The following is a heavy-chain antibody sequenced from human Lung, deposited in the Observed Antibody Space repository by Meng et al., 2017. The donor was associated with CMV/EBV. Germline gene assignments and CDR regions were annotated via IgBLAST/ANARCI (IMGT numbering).Heavy chain of an antibody. V-gene: IGHV3-21*06. Sequence: GGSLRLXCVVSGLNFRTYGMTWVRQASGKGLEFVSHINAESTNKGYADAVKGRFTISRDIAGSSVFLQMNNLRVEDAAVYYCTTDPEGDYDCDFWGQGTLVTVSS. CDR2: INAESTNK. CDR1: GLNFRTYG. CDR3: TTDPEGDYDCDF. J-gene: IGHJ4*02. D-gene: IGHD4-17*01.